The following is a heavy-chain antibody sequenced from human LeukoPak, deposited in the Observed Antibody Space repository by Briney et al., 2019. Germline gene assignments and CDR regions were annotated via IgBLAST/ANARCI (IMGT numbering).Heavy chain of an antibody. CDR3: ARGRASTTIFDY. Sequence: GGSLRLSCAASGFSVSDYFMAWVRQAPGKGLQWVSHIDRGGVTEDADSVKGRFTVSRDTSRNILYLQMSRLRADDTAMYYCARGRASTTIFDYWGQGTLVTVSS. J-gene: IGHJ4*02. CDR2: IDRGGVT. CDR1: GFSVSDYF. D-gene: IGHD5-12*01. V-gene: IGHV3-53*01.